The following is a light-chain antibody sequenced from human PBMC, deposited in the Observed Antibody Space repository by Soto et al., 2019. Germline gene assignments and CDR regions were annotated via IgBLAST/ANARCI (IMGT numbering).Light chain of an antibody. CDR2: TAS. J-gene: IGKJ2*01. Sequence: IQMTQSPSSLSASVGDRVTITCRATQRITTYLNWYQQKPGKAPKLLISTASSLQGGVPSRFRGSGSGSYFTLTITTLQPEDFATYFCQQSYSTPYTFGPGTKLEIK. V-gene: IGKV1-39*01. CDR1: QRITTY. CDR3: QQSYSTPYT.